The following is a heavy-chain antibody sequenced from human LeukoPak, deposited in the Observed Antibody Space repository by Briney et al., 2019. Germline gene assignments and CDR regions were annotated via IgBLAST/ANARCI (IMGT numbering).Heavy chain of an antibody. D-gene: IGHD2-2*01. CDR3: ARFPGAGYCSSTRCSDASDI. CDR1: GGSISSGSYY. CDR2: IYTSGST. V-gene: IGHV4-61*02. Sequence: SETLCLTCTVSGGSISSGSYYWSWIRQPAGKGLEWIGRIYTSGSTNYNPSLKSRVTISVDTSKNQFSLKLSSVTAADTAVYYCARFPGAGYCSSTRCSDASDIWGQGTMVTVSS. J-gene: IGHJ3*02.